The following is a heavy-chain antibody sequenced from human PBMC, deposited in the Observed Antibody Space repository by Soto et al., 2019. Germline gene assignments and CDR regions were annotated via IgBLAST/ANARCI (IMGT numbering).Heavy chain of an antibody. V-gene: IGHV1-8*01. CDR3: ARAWNYDFWSGYYTSRYYMDV. J-gene: IGHJ6*03. CDR1: GYTFTSYD. CDR2: MNPNSGNT. D-gene: IGHD3-3*01. Sequence: ASVKVSCKASGYTFTSYDINWVRQATGQGLEWMGWMNPNSGNTGYAQKFQGRVTMTRNTSISTAYMELSSLRSEDTAVYYCARAWNYDFWSGYYTSRYYMDVWGKGTTVTVSS.